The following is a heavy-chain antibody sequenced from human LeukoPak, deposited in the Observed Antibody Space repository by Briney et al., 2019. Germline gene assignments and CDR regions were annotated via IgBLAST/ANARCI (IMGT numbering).Heavy chain of an antibody. CDR1: GYNLTNYW. CDR3: ASPAGITSDDPFDI. Sequence: GESLKISCKGSGYNLTNYWIGWVRQMPGKGLEWMGIIYPGDSNTRYSPSFQGQITISADKSINTAYLQWSSLKASDTAMYYCASPAGITSDDPFDIWGQGTMVTVSS. CDR2: IYPGDSNT. D-gene: IGHD1-14*01. J-gene: IGHJ3*02. V-gene: IGHV5-51*01.